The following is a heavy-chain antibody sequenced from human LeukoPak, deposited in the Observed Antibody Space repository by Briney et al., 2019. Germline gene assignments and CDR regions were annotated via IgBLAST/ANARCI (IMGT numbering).Heavy chain of an antibody. D-gene: IGHD6-19*01. Sequence: SVKVSCKASGGTFSSYAISWVRQAPGQGLEWMGGIIPIFGTANYAQKFQGRVTITADESTSTAYMELSSLRSEDTAVYYCARELYSSGWSRQTKDYWGQGTLVTVSS. V-gene: IGHV1-69*13. CDR2: IIPIFGTA. CDR3: ARELYSSGWSRQTKDY. J-gene: IGHJ4*02. CDR1: GGTFSSYA.